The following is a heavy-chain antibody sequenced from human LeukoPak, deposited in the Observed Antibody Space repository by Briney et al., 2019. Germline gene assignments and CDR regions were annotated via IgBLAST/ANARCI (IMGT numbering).Heavy chain of an antibody. V-gene: IGHV4-4*02. CDR1: GGFISSSNW. CDR2: IYHSGST. CDR3: ARDRGMATTTSFDY. J-gene: IGHJ4*02. D-gene: IGHD5-24*01. Sequence: PSETLSLTCAVSGGFISSSNWWSWVRQPPGKGLEWIGEIYHSGSTNYNPSLKSRVTISVDKSKNQFSLKLSSVTAADTAVYYCARDRGMATTTSFDYWGQGTLVTVSS.